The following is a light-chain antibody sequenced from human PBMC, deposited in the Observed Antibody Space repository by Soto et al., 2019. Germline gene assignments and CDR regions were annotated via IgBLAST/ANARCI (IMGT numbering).Light chain of an antibody. V-gene: IGKV1-33*01. CDR1: QDISKN. Sequence: IQMTQSPSSLSASVGDRVTITCQASQDISKNLNWYKQKPGKAPKLLIYDASSLQTGVPSRCSGSGSTTHFTFTIISLQPEDIASYYCQQYDKLLPITFGQGTRLEIK. CDR2: DAS. J-gene: IGKJ5*01. CDR3: QQYDKLLPIT.